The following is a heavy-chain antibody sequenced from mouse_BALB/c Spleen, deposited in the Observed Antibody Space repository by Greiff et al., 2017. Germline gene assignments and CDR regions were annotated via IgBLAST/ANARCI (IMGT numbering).Heavy chain of an antibody. Sequence: VHVKQSGAELVKPGASVKLSCTASGFNIKDTYMHWVKQRPEQGLEWIGRIDPANGNTKYDPKFQGKATITADTSSNTAYLQLSSLTSEDTAVYYCARSGYGARAMDYWGQGTSVTVSS. CDR3: ARSGYGARAMDY. CDR2: IDPANGNT. J-gene: IGHJ4*01. CDR1: GFNIKDTY. V-gene: IGHV14-3*02. D-gene: IGHD3-3*01.